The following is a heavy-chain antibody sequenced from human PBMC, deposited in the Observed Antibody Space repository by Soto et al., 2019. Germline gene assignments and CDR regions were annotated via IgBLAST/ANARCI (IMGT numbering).Heavy chain of an antibody. J-gene: IGHJ5*02. Sequence: GGSLRLSCTASGFNTRFYSMSWVRQTPGKGLEWVAALSRSGGATYYADSVRGRFTISRDASKDTLFPQMSNLRAEDTALYYCSKGEMSTIRNSFDPWGQGTLVTVSS. CDR2: LSRSGGAT. V-gene: IGHV3-23*01. D-gene: IGHD1-7*01. CDR3: SKGEMSTIRNSFDP. CDR1: GFNTRFYS.